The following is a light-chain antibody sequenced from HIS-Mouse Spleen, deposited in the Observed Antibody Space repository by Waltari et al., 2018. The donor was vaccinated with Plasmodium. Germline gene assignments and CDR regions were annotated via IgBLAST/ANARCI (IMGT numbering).Light chain of an antibody. V-gene: IGLV3-1*01. CDR3: QAWDSGTVV. CDR1: KLGDQY. J-gene: IGLJ2*01. Sequence: SYELTQPPSVSVSPGQTASITCSGDKLGDQYACWYQQKPGQSPVLVIYQASKRPSGIPERFSGSNSGNTATLTISGTQAMDEADYYCQAWDSGTVVFGGGTKLTVL. CDR2: QAS.